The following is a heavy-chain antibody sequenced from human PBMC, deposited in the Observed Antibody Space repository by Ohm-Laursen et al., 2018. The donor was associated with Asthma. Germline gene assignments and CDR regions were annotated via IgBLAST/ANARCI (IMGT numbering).Heavy chain of an antibody. CDR3: ATDGAMNY. CDR2: IKSKTDGGTT. Sequence: GSLRLSCAAAGFTFSSYAMSWVRQASGKGLEGVGRIKSKTDGGTTNYAAPVTGRFTISRDDSKNTLYLQMSSLKTEDTAVYYCATDGAMNYWGQGTLVTVSS. CDR1: GFTFSSYA. V-gene: IGHV3-15*01. J-gene: IGHJ4*02. D-gene: IGHD4/OR15-4a*01.